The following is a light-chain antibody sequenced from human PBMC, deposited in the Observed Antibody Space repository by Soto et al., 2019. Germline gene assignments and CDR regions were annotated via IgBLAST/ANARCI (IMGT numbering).Light chain of an antibody. V-gene: IGKV1-39*01. CDR2: DAS. CDR3: QQSYNTPLT. J-gene: IGKJ1*01. CDR1: QTIGTY. Sequence: IEVTQSPSSLAASLGDRVTITCLASQTIGTYVNWYRQKSGAAPELLIYDASTLQSGVPSRFRGGASGTDFTPTISSLQLDDFATYYCQQSYNTPLTFGQGTKVDIK.